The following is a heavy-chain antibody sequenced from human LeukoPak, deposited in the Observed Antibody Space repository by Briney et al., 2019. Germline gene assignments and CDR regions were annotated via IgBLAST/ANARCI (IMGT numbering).Heavy chain of an antibody. CDR3: ARYPDYYDSSGYLD. J-gene: IGHJ4*02. CDR1: GGSFSGYY. CDR2: INHSGST. Sequence: SETLSLTCAVYGGSFSGYYRSWIRQPPGKGLEWIGEINHSGSTNYNPSLKSRVTISVDTSKNQFSLKLSSVTAADTAVYYCARYPDYYDSSGYLDWGQGTLVTVSS. D-gene: IGHD3-22*01. V-gene: IGHV4-34*01.